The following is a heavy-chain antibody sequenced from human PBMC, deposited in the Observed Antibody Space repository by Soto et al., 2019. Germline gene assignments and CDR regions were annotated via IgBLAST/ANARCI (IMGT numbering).Heavy chain of an antibody. CDR1: GFTFSNYA. CDR3: GKKWSFKSGYDY. CDR2: ISNNGDHT. J-gene: IGHJ4*02. Sequence: GGSLRLSCSASGFTFSNYAMHWVRQAPGKGPEYVSAISNNGDHTYYADSVKGRFTVARDNSKNTLYLQMSSLRADDTAVYYCGKKWSFKSGYDYWGQGTQVTVSS. D-gene: IGHD5-12*01. V-gene: IGHV3-64D*08.